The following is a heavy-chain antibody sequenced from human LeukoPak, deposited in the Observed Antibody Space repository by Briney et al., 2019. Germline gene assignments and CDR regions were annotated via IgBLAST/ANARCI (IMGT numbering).Heavy chain of an antibody. V-gene: IGHV3-7*01. J-gene: IGHJ3*02. CDR1: GFTFSSYW. CDR2: IKQDGSEK. D-gene: IGHD5-18*01. CDR3: ARDLDTAMVPLSAFDI. Sequence: SGGSLRLSCAASGFTFSSYWMSWVRQAPGKGLEWVANIKQDGSEKYYVDSVKGRFTISRDNAKNSLYLQMNSLRAEDTAVYYCARDLDTAMVPLSAFDIWGQGTMVTVSS.